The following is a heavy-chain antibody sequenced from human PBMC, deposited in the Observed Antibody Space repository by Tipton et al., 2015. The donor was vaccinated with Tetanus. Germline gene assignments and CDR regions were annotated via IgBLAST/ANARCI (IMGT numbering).Heavy chain of an antibody. V-gene: IGHV3-11*01. CDR1: GFSLSDYW. Sequence: GSLRLSCAASGFSLSDYWMSWIRQTPGKGLEWVAYISASGHPIFYTDSVNGRFTISTDNTKNHLYLQMNSLRVEDTGLYFCARDNYDSKDFSDYWGQGTLITVSS. CDR3: ARDNYDSKDFSDY. J-gene: IGHJ4*02. CDR2: ISASGHPI. D-gene: IGHD3-3*01.